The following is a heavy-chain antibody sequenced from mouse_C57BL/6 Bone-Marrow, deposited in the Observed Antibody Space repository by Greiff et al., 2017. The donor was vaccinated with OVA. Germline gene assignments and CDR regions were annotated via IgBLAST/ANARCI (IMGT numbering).Heavy chain of an antibody. Sequence: QVQLQQPGAELVRPGSSVKLSCKASGYTFTSYWMHWVKQRPIQGLEWIGNIDPSDSETHYNQKFKDKATLTVDKYSSTAYMQLRSLTSEDSAIYYCAKGWVSHFDYWGQGTTLT. CDR1: GYTFTSYW. V-gene: IGHV1-52*01. CDR2: IDPSDSET. J-gene: IGHJ2*01. D-gene: IGHD2-3*01. CDR3: AKGWVSHFDY.